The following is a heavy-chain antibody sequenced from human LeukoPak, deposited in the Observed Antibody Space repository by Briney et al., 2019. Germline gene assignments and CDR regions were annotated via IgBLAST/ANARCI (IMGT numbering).Heavy chain of an antibody. CDR3: ATLWFGELLLDY. V-gene: IGHV1-2*02. J-gene: IGHJ4*02. CDR2: INPNSGGS. CDR1: GYTFTGYY. Sequence: AAVKVTCMASGYTFTGYYMHWVRQAPGQGLEWMGWINPNSGGSNYAQKFQGRVTMTRDTSISTAYMELSRLRSDDTAVYYCATLWFGELLLDYWGQGTLVTVSS. D-gene: IGHD3-10*01.